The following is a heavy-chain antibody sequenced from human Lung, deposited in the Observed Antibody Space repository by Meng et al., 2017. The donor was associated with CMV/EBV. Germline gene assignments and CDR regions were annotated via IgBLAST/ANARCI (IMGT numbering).Heavy chain of an antibody. D-gene: IGHD4-17*01. CDR1: GGSVSSGTYY. CDR2: VYYAGST. Sequence: SETLSLXCTVSGGSVSSGTYYWSWIRQPPGKGLEWIGYVYYAGSTNYNPSLESQVTISVNTSKNQFSLKLTSVTAAGTAKYYCARFATTVLTTWGPGTLVNVAS. J-gene: IGHJ4*02. CDR3: ARFATTVLTT. V-gene: IGHV4-61*01.